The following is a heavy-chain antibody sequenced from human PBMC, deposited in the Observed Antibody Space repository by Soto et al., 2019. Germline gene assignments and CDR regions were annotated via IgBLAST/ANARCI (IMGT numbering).Heavy chain of an antibody. Sequence: PVGSQRLSCAFSGCKLLIHAVSWVRQAPGKGLKWVSAISGSGGSTYYADSVKGRFTISRDDSKNMLFLQMNSLKSEDTGLYYCTTLGFSPWGQGTLVNVSS. CDR3: TTLGFSP. CDR1: GCKLLIHA. J-gene: IGHJ4*02. CDR2: ISGSGGST. D-gene: IGHD3-16*01. V-gene: IGHV3-23*01.